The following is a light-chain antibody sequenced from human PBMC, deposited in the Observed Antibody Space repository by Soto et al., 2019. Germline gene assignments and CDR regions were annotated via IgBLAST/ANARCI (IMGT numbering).Light chain of an antibody. V-gene: IGKV1-27*01. CDR3: QKYDGAPLT. J-gene: IGKJ4*01. CDR1: QDINIY. Sequence: DIQMTQSPSSLSASVGDRVTITCRAGQDINIYLAWYQQKPGKVPTLLISAASTLQSGVPSRFSGSGSGTDFTLTISSLPPEDVATYYCQKYDGAPLTFGGGTKVEIK. CDR2: AAS.